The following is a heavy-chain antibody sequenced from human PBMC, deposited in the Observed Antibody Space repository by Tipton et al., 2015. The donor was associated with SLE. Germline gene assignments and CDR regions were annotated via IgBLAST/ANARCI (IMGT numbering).Heavy chain of an antibody. D-gene: IGHD6-13*01. J-gene: IGHJ4*02. CDR3: ARRGIKSSTWYYLDY. V-gene: IGHV4-39*07. CDR2: IFYGGTP. CDR1: DGSISSSSYY. Sequence: TLSLTCTVSDGSISSSSYYWGWIRQPPGKELEWIGTIFYGGTPSYNPSLKSRVTMSVDTSKNQVSLKLSSVTAADTAVYYCARRGIKSSTWYYLDYWGQGTLVTVSS.